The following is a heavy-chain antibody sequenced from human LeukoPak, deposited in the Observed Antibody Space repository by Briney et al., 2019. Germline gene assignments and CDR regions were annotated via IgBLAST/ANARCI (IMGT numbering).Heavy chain of an antibody. D-gene: IGHD2-2*01. V-gene: IGHV1-18*01. CDR3: ARDQQDIVVVPAETDYYYYYYMDV. CDR1: GYTFTSYG. J-gene: IGHJ6*03. CDR2: ISAYNGNT. Sequence: GASVKVSCKASGYTFTSYGISWVRQAPGQGLEWMGWISAYNGNTNYAQKLQGRVTMTTDTSTSTAYMELRSLRSDDTAVYYCARDQQDIVVVPAETDYYYYYYMDVWGKGTTVTVSS.